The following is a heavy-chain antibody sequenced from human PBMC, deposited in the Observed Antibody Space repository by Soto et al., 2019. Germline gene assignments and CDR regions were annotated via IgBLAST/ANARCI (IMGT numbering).Heavy chain of an antibody. V-gene: IGHV3-23*01. J-gene: IGHJ4*02. CDR1: GFTFSNYA. CDR2: IAAGGAHT. CDR3: ATLPLAGYCYGAIYHFDY. D-gene: IGHD5-18*01. Sequence: GGSLRLSXAASGFTFSNYAMSWVRQAPGKGLEWVSSIAAGGAHTFYSDSVKGRFTISRDNSKNTLYLQMNSLRAEDTAVYYCATLPLAGYCYGAIYHFDYWGQGTLVTVSS.